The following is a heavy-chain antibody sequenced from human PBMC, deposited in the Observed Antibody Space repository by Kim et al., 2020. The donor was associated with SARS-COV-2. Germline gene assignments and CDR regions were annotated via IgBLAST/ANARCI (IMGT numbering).Heavy chain of an antibody. Sequence: SETLSLTCTVSGGSISSGCYYWIWIRQHPGKGLEWIVYIYYSGSTYYNPSLKTRVTISVDTSKNQFSLKLSSVTAAATALYSCSSSRPKMLAFGGVIVGDYDYWGQRTLVTVSS. D-gene: IGHD3-16*02. CDR3: SSSRPKMLAFGGVIVGDYDY. V-gene: IGHV4-31*03. J-gene: IGHJ4*02. CDR1: GGSISSGCYY. CDR2: IYYSGST.